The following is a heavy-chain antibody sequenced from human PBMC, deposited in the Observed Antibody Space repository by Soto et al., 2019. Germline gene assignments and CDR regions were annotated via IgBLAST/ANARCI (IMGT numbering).Heavy chain of an antibody. D-gene: IGHD3-16*01. CDR1: GGSISSTDYY. Sequence: SETLSRTCTVSGGSISSTDYYWSWIRQSPGTGLEWIGSVYYTGSTYYSPSLRSRVSISVDTSKNQFSLKLSSVTAADPAVYFCDRVRTIMILDFWGQGTLVTVS. V-gene: IGHV4-30-4*08. J-gene: IGHJ4*02. CDR2: VYYTGST. CDR3: DRVRTIMILDF.